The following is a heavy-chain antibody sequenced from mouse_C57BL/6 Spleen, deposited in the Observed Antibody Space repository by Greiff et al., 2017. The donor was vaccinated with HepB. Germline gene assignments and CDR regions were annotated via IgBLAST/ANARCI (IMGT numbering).Heavy chain of an antibody. J-gene: IGHJ2*01. D-gene: IGHD2-3*01. CDR2: IYPRSGNT. V-gene: IGHV1-81*01. CDR1: GYTFTSYG. Sequence: VQLQESGAELARPGASVKLSCKASGYTFTSYGISWVKQRTGQGLEWIGEIYPRSGNTYYNEKFKGKATLTADKSSSTAYMELRSLTSEDSAVYFCAGWLLSFFDYWGQGTTLTVSS. CDR3: AGWLLSFFDY.